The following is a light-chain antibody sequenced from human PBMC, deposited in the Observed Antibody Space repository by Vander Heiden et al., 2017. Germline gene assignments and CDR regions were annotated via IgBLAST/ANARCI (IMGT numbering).Light chain of an antibody. Sequence: EIVLTQSPATLSLSPGERATISCRASQSVSSYLAWYQQKPGQAPRLLIYDASNRATGIPARFSGSGSGTDFTLTISSREQEDFAVYYCQQRSNWPLYTFGQGTKLEIK. V-gene: IGKV3-11*01. CDR2: DAS. CDR3: QQRSNWPLYT. CDR1: QSVSSY. J-gene: IGKJ2*01.